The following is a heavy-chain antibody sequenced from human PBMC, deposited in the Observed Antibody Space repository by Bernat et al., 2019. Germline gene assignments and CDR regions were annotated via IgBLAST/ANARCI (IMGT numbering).Heavy chain of an antibody. CDR1: GFTFSDYY. J-gene: IGHJ4*02. CDR2: ITSSSSYT. V-gene: IGHV3-11*06. D-gene: IGHD2-15*01. CDR3: ARRRGDCSGGSCPVDN. Sequence: QVQLVESGGGLVKPGGSLRLSCAASGFTFSDYYMNWIRQAPGKGLEWVSYITSSSSYTNYADSVKGRFTISRDNAKNSLYLQMNSLRAEDTAVYYCARRRGDCSGGSCPVDNWGQGTLVTASS.